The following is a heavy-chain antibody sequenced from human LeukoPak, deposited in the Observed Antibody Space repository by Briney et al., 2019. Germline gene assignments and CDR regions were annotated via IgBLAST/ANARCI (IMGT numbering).Heavy chain of an antibody. D-gene: IGHD5-12*01. Sequence: ASVKVSCKVSGYTLTELSMHWVRQAPGKGLQWMGRFDPEDGETIYARRFQGRVTMTEDTSTDTAYMELSSLRSEDTAVYYCATDYLGGYEILDYWGQGTLVTVSS. V-gene: IGHV1-24*01. CDR1: GYTLTELS. J-gene: IGHJ4*02. CDR2: FDPEDGET. CDR3: ATDYLGGYEILDY.